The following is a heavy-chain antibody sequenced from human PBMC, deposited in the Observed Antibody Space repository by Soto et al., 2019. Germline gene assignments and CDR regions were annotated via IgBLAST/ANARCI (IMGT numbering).Heavy chain of an antibody. V-gene: IGHV4-34*01. Sequence: SETLSLTCAVYGGSFSGYYWSWIRQPPGKGLEWIGEINHSGSTNYNPSLKSRVTISVDTSKNQFSLKLSSVTAADTAVYYCARFTATAMFFDYWGQGTLVTVSS. D-gene: IGHD2-2*01. CDR2: INHSGST. J-gene: IGHJ4*02. CDR1: GGSFSGYY. CDR3: ARFTATAMFFDY.